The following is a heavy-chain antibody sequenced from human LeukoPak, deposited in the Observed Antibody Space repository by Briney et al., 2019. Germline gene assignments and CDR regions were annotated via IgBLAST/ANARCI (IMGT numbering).Heavy chain of an antibody. D-gene: IGHD2-15*01. CDR2: IIPIFGTA. CDR3: ARSIAVFHDAYDI. Sequence: ASVKVSCKASGGTFSSYAISWVRQAPGQGLEWMGGIIPIFGTANYAQKLQGRVTITADESTSTAYMELSSLRSEDTAVYYCARSIAVFHDAYDIWGQGTMVTVSS. V-gene: IGHV1-69*13. J-gene: IGHJ3*02. CDR1: GGTFSSYA.